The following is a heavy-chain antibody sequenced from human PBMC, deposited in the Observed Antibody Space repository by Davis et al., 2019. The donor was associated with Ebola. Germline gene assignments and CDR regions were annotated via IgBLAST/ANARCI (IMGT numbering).Heavy chain of an antibody. J-gene: IGHJ6*02. CDR3: ARDLGYCTGGVCYIPSYYYYYGMDV. CDR1: GFTFSSYS. D-gene: IGHD2-8*02. Sequence: PGGSLRLSCAASGFTFSSYSMNWVRQAPGKGLEWVPYISSSSSTIYYADSVKGRFTISRDNAKNSLYLQMNSLRDEDTAVYYCARDLGYCTGGVCYIPSYYYYYGMDVWGQGTTVTVSS. V-gene: IGHV3-48*02. CDR2: ISSSSSTI.